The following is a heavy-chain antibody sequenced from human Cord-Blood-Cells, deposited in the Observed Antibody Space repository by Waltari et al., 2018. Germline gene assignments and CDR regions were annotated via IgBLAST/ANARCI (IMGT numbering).Heavy chain of an antibody. D-gene: IGHD2-15*01. Sequence: QVQLVQSRAEVKKPGASVKGSCKPSGYTFTSYYMHWVPQAPGQGLEWMGIIHPSGGSTSYAQKFQGRVTMTRDTSTSTVYMELSSLRSEDTAVYYCASAQGVCSGGSCYSYWGQGTLVTVSS. V-gene: IGHV1-46*01. J-gene: IGHJ4*02. CDR2: IHPSGGST. CDR3: ASAQGVCSGGSCYSY. CDR1: GYTFTSYY.